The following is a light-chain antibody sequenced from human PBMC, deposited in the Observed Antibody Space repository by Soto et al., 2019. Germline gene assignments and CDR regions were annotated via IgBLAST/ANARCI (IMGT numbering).Light chain of an antibody. CDR3: QQYSTYPWT. CDR2: EAS. V-gene: IGKV1-5*01. Sequence: IQITQSPSTLSASLGDRVTITCRASQTISSWLAWYQQKPGKAPKVLIFEASTLESGVPSRFSGSGSATEFTLSISSLQPDDFATYYCQQYSTYPWTFSQGTKVDIK. CDR1: QTISSW. J-gene: IGKJ1*01.